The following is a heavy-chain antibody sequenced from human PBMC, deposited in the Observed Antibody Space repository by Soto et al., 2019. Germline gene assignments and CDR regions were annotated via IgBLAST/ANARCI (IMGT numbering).Heavy chain of an antibody. V-gene: IGHV3-23*01. Sequence: PGGSLRLSCAASGFTFSSYAMSWVRQAPGKGLEWVSGISGSGGRTHYADSVKGRFTISRDNSKNTLQLQMNSLRAEDTAVYYCAKDLGSGSYSDPYYYSGMDVWGQGTTVTVSS. CDR1: GFTFSSYA. D-gene: IGHD1-26*01. CDR2: ISGSGGRT. J-gene: IGHJ6*02. CDR3: AKDLGSGSYSDPYYYSGMDV.